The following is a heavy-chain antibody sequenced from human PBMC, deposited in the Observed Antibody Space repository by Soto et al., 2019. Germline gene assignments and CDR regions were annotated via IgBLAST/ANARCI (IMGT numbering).Heavy chain of an antibody. Sequence: PGGSLRLSCAASGFTFSSYAMSWVRQAPGKGLEWVSAISGSGGSTYYADSVKGRFTISRDNSKNTLYLQMNSLRAEDTALYYFAKSVIHIVATTIVNYWGKGTLVTVSS. J-gene: IGHJ4*02. CDR3: AKSVIHIVATTIVNY. D-gene: IGHD5-12*01. CDR2: ISGSGGST. CDR1: GFTFSSYA. V-gene: IGHV3-23*01.